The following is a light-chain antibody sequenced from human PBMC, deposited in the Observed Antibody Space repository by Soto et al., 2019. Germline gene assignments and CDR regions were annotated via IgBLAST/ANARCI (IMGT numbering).Light chain of an antibody. Sequence: EIVLTQSPGILSLSPGERATLSCRASQSVSNDFLAWYQQKPGQAPRLLIYGASTGATDVPDRFSGSGSGADFTLSISRLEPEDFAVYYCQQYGSSPPRTFGQGTKVDNK. CDR2: GAS. CDR1: QSVSNDF. J-gene: IGKJ1*01. V-gene: IGKV3-20*01. CDR3: QQYGSSPPRT.